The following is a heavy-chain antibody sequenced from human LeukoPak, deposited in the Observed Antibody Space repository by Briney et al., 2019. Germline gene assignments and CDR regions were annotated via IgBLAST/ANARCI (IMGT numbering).Heavy chain of an antibody. D-gene: IGHD5-18*01. CDR2: IRSKANSYAT. CDR3: TRASNVDTVGKGEKKHFDY. CDR1: GFTFSGSA. J-gene: IGHJ4*02. V-gene: IGHV3-73*01. Sequence: GGSLKLSCAASGFTFSGSAMHWVRQASGKGLEWVGRIRSKANSYATAYAASVKGRFTISRDDSKNTAYLQMNSLKTEDTAVYYCTRASNVDTVGKGEKKHFDYWGQGTLVTVSS.